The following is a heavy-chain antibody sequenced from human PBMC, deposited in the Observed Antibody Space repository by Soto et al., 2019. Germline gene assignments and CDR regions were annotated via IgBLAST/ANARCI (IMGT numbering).Heavy chain of an antibody. CDR3: PRAGRPGTTPFDY. Sequence: QVQLVQSGAEVKKPGASVKVSCKASGYTFTSYAMHWVRQAPGQRLEWMGWINAGNGNTKYSQKFQGRVTITRDTSASTAYMELSSLRSEDTAVYYCPRAGRPGTTPFDYWGQGTLVTFSS. V-gene: IGHV1-3*01. CDR1: GYTFTSYA. J-gene: IGHJ4*02. D-gene: IGHD1-7*01. CDR2: INAGNGNT.